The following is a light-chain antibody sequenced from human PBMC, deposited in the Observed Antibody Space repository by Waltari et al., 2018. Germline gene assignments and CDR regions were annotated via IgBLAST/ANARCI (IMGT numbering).Light chain of an antibody. J-gene: IGKJ1*01. CDR3: MQAIRTPRT. Sequence: DVVMTQSPLSLPVTPGEPASISCRSSESLLHSNGNTYLAWYLQKPGQSPQLLIYLGFTRASWVPDRFSGSGSGTDFTLKISRVEAEDVGIYYCMQAIRTPRTFAQGTKVEIK. CDR2: LGF. V-gene: IGKV2-28*01. CDR1: ESLLHSNGNTY.